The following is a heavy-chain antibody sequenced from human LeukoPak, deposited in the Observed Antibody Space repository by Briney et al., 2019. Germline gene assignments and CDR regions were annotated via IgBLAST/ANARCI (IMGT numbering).Heavy chain of an antibody. CDR3: ARGGDCQNTICDKPFDY. V-gene: IGHV1-18*01. D-gene: IGHD2-15*01. J-gene: IGHJ4*02. CDR2: ISTYNGNT. CDR1: DYTFTSYG. Sequence: SVNLSCKGSDYTFTSYGVRWVRQSRGHGLESMGWISTYNGNTTYAQKFQSRVTMSTDASTSTAYMEMRSLRSDDATVDYGARGGDCQNTICDKPFDYWGQGTLVTVSS.